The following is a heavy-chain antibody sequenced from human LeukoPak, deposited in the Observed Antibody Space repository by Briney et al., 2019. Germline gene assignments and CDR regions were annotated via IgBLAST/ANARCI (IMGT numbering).Heavy chain of an antibody. CDR2: IYTSGST. D-gene: IGHD6-19*01. J-gene: IGHJ3*02. Sequence: SETLSLTCTVSGGSISSGSYYWNWIRQPAGKGLEWIGRIYTSGSTNYNPSLKSRVTISVDTSKNQFSLKLSSVTAADTAVYYCARVPTIAVAVVEAFDIWGQGTMVTVSS. CDR3: ARVPTIAVAVVEAFDI. CDR1: GGSISSGSYY. V-gene: IGHV4-61*02.